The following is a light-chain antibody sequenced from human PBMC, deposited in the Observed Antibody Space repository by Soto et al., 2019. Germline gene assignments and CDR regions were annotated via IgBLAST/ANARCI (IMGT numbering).Light chain of an antibody. CDR2: KAS. Sequence: DIQTTQSPSTLSASVGDRVTITCRASQSLSDWLAWFQQKPGKAPRLLIYKASNLESGVPSRFSGSGSGTEFTLTISSLQPDDFATYYCQQYNSYSWTFGQGTKVEIK. J-gene: IGKJ1*01. CDR1: QSLSDW. V-gene: IGKV1-5*03. CDR3: QQYNSYSWT.